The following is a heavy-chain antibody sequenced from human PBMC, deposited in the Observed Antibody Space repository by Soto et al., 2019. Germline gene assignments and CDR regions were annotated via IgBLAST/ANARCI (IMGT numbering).Heavy chain of an antibody. Sequence: EVQLVESGGGLVQPGGSLRLSCAASGFTFSSYWMHWVRQAPGKGLVWVSRINSDGSSTSYADSVKGRFTISRDNAKDTLYLQMHSLRVEDTAVYYCGRAEAAAGVDYWGQGTLVTVSS. J-gene: IGHJ4*02. CDR2: INSDGSST. V-gene: IGHV3-74*01. CDR1: GFTFSSYW. D-gene: IGHD6-13*01. CDR3: GRAEAAAGVDY.